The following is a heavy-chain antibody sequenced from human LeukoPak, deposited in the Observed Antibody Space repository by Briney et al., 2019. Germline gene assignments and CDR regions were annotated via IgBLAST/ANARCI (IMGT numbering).Heavy chain of an antibody. CDR1: GFTFSNAW. CDR3: TTTRDICYLNY. D-gene: IGHD2-2*01. Sequence: GGSLRLSCAASGFTFSNAWMNWVRQAPGKGLEWVGRIKSKANGETTDYAAPVKGRFTISRDDSKDTLYLQMNSLKTEDTAMYYCTTTRDICYLNYWGRGTLVTVSS. V-gene: IGHV3-15*07. J-gene: IGHJ4*02. CDR2: IKSKANGETT.